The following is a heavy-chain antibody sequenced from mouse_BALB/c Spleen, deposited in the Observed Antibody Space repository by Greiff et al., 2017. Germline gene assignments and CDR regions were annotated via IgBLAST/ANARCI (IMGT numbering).Heavy chain of an antibody. CDR3: ARRSPVVVDY. CDR2: INSNGGST. V-gene: IGHV5-6-3*01. CDR1: GFTFSSYG. Sequence: EVMLVESGGGLVQPGGSLKLSCAASGFTFSSYGMSWVRQTPDKRLELVATINSNGGSTYYPDSVKGRFTISRDNAKNTLYLQMSSLKSEDTAMYYCARRSPVVVDYWGQGTTLTVSS. D-gene: IGHD1-1*01. J-gene: IGHJ2*01.